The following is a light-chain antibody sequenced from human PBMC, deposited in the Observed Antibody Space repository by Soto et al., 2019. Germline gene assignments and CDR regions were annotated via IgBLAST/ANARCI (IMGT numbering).Light chain of an antibody. CDR3: QQYSYFAT. Sequence: DIQMTQSPSTLSASVGDRVTITCRASQSISSWLTWYQQKAGQAPKLLIYKASIVESGVPSRFSGSGSGTEFTLTISSPQPDDCATYYCQQYSYFATFGQGTRVEVK. J-gene: IGKJ1*01. V-gene: IGKV1-5*03. CDR2: KAS. CDR1: QSISSW.